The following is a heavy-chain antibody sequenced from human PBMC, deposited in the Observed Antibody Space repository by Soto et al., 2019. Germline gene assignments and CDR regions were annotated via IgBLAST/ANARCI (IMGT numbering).Heavy chain of an antibody. D-gene: IGHD5-12*01. CDR2: IYGGGST. CDR1: GFSFSSYA. Sequence: EVQLLESGGGLVQPGGSLRLSCAASGFSFSSYAMSWVRQAPGKGLEWVSLIYGGGSTYYADSVKGRFTISRDSSKNTLYLQMNNLRPEDTALYYCARDGDSGYGPLGYWGQGTLVTVSS. V-gene: IGHV3-23*03. J-gene: IGHJ4*02. CDR3: ARDGDSGYGPLGY.